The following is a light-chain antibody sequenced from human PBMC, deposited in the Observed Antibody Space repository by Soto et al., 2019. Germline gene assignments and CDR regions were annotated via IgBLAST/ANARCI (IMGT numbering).Light chain of an antibody. Sequence: EIGLTQSPATLSLSPGERATLSCRASQNVEGYLAWYQQKPGQAPRLLIYDASNRATGIPARFSGRRSWKDFTLTISSLEPEDLAVYYCQQRKTWPPITFGQGTRLEIK. J-gene: IGKJ5*01. CDR1: QNVEGY. CDR2: DAS. CDR3: QQRKTWPPIT. V-gene: IGKV3-11*01.